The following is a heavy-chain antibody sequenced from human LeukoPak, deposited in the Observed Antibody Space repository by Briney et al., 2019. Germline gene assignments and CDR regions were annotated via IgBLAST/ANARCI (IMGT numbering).Heavy chain of an antibody. D-gene: IGHD3-22*01. V-gene: IGHV3-30-3*01. J-gene: IGHJ4*02. CDR2: ISYDGSNK. CDR3: ARDHNYYDSSGYYYGEDY. CDR1: GFTFSSYA. Sequence: PAGGSLRLSCAASGFTFSSYAMHWVRQAPGKGLEWVAVISYDGSNKYYADSVKGRFTISRDNSKNTLYLQMNSLRAEDTAVYYCARDHNYYDSSGYYYGEDYWGQGTLVTVSS.